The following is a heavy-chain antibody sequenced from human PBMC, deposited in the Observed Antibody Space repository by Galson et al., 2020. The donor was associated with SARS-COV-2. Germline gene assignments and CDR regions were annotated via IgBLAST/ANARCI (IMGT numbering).Heavy chain of an antibody. V-gene: IGHV2-70*01. Sequence: LTCTFSGFSLSTSGMCVSWIRQPPGKALEWLALIDWDDDKYYSTSLKTRLTISKDTSKNQVVLTMTNMDPVDTATYYCARMPGDDCYWGHGAFDIWGQGTMVTVSS. CDR3: ARMPGDDCYWGHGAFDI. CDR1: GFSLSTSGMC. CDR2: IDWDDDK. J-gene: IGHJ3*02. D-gene: IGHD2-21*02.